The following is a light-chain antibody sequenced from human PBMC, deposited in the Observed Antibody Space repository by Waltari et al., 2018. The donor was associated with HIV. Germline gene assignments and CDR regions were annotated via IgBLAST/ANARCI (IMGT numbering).Light chain of an antibody. V-gene: IGLV2-11*01. Sequence: QSALTQPRSVSGSPGQSVTIPCTGTSSDVGGYNYLSWYQQHPGKAPKVRIYDVSKRPSGVPDRFSGSKSGNTASLTISGLQAEDEADYYCCSYAGSYTYVFGTGTKVTVL. CDR3: CSYAGSYTYV. J-gene: IGLJ1*01. CDR1: SSDVGGYNY. CDR2: DVS.